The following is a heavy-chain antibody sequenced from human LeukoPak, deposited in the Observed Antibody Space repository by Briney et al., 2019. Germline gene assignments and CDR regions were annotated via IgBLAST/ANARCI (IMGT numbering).Heavy chain of an antibody. CDR2: IYYSGST. CDR3: ARGRRYYDY. J-gene: IGHJ4*02. CDR1: GGSISSYY. V-gene: IGHV4-59*01. Sequence: SETLSLTCTVSGGSISSYYWSWIRQPPGKGLEWIGYIYYSGSTNYNPSLKSRVTISVDTSKNQFSLKLSSVTAADTAVYYCARGRRYYDYWGQGTLVTVSS.